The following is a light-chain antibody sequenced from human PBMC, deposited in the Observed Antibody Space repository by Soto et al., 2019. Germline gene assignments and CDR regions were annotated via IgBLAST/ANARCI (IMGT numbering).Light chain of an antibody. V-gene: IGKV3-20*01. Sequence: EIVLTQSPGTLSLSPGEIATLSCRAIQSVSNNYLAWYQQKPDQAPRLLIYGASNRATGIPDRFSGSGSGTDFTLPISRMEPEDFAVYYCQQYGSSPLITFGQGTRLEIK. J-gene: IGKJ5*01. CDR3: QQYGSSPLIT. CDR2: GAS. CDR1: QSVSNNY.